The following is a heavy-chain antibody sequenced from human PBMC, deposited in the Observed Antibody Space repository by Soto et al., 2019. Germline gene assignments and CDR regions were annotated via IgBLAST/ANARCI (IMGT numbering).Heavy chain of an antibody. CDR2: IYYSGST. CDR3: ARLYTGYEAFDY. CDR1: GGSINSGDYY. J-gene: IGHJ4*02. D-gene: IGHD5-12*01. V-gene: IGHV4-30-4*01. Sequence: SETLSLTCSVSGGSINSGDYYFSCIRQSPGNGLELIGYIYYSGSTYYNPSLKSRSTISIDTSKNQFFLDVDSVTAADTAVYYCARLYTGYEAFDYWGQGTLVTAPQ.